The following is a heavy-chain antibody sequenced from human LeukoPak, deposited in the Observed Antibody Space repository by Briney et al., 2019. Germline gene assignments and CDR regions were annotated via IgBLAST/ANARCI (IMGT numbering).Heavy chain of an antibody. V-gene: IGHV2-70*11. CDR2: IDWDDDK. CDR1: GFSLSTSGMS. D-gene: IGHD3-22*01. CDR3: ARIRYYYDSSGYSSTYYFDY. Sequence: ESGPALVKPTQILTLTCTFSGFSLSTSGMSVNWIRQPPGKALEWLARIDWDDDKYYSTSLKTRLTISKDTSKNQVVLTLTNMDPVDTATYYCARIRYYYDSSGYSSTYYFDYWGHGTLVTVSS. J-gene: IGHJ4*01.